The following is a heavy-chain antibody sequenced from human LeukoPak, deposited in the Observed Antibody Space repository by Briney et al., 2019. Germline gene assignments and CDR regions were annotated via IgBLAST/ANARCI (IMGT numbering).Heavy chain of an antibody. CDR1: GFIHSSNY. V-gene: IGHV3-53*01. CDR3: ARDGGRNYPDAFDL. D-gene: IGHD1-7*01. Sequence: GGSLRLSCASSGFIHSSNYMSWVRQARSKGLEWVAVLYSRRSTYYADSVKGRFTISRDNSKNTLYLQMNSLRVEGTAVYYCARDGGRNYPDAFDLWGQGTMVTVSS. CDR2: LYSRRST. J-gene: IGHJ3*01.